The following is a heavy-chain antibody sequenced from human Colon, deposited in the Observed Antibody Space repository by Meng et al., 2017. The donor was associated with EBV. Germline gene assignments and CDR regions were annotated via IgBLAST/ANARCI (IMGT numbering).Heavy chain of an antibody. D-gene: IGHD1-26*01. CDR3: ARGKQDAWELLAY. J-gene: IGHJ4*02. Sequence: QVQVQESGPVLVKPSGTLSLTCGVSGVPISSNIRWTWVRQPPGKGLEWIGDIDDSGSTNYNPSLNSRISISLDKSKNHFSLKVNSVTAADTAVYYCARGKQDAWELLAYWGQGALVTVSS. V-gene: IGHV4-4*02. CDR2: IDDSGST. CDR1: GVPISSNIR.